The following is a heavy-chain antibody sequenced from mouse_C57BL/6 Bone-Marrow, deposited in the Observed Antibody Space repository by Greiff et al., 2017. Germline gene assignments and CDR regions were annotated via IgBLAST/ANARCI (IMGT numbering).Heavy chain of an antibody. J-gene: IGHJ2*01. V-gene: IGHV5-6*01. Sequence: EVQGVESGGDLVKPGGSLKLSCAASGFTFSSYGMSWVRQTPDKRLEWVATISSGGSYTYYPASVKGRFTITSDNAKNTLYLQMSSLKSEDTAMYYCARHLIYDGYYDYFDYWGQGTTLTVSS. D-gene: IGHD2-3*01. CDR3: ARHLIYDGYYDYFDY. CDR1: GFTFSSYG. CDR2: ISSGGSYT.